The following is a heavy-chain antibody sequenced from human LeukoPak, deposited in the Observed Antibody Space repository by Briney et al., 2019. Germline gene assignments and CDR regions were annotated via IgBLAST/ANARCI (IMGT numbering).Heavy chain of an antibody. D-gene: IGHD1-26*01. CDR2: INPNSGGT. Sequence: GASVKVSCKASGYAFTGYYMHWVRQAPGQGLEWMGWINPNSGGTNYAQKFQGRVTMTRDTSISTAYMELSRLRSDDTAVYYCARLESGSYYPVDYWGQGTLVTVSS. V-gene: IGHV1-2*02. CDR3: ARLESGSYYPVDY. CDR1: GYAFTGYY. J-gene: IGHJ4*02.